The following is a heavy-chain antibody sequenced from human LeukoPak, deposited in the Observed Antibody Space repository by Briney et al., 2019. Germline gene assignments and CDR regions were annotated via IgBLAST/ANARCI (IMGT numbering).Heavy chain of an antibody. D-gene: IGHD6-13*01. CDR1: GGTFSSYA. Sequence: EASVKVSCKASGGTFSSYAISWVRQAPGQGLEWMGGIIPIFGTANYAQKFQGRVTITADESTSTAYMELSSLRSEDTAVYYCARLNSSSWYPYFDFWGRGTLVTVSS. V-gene: IGHV1-69*13. CDR2: IIPIFGTA. CDR3: ARLNSSSWYPYFDF. J-gene: IGHJ4*02.